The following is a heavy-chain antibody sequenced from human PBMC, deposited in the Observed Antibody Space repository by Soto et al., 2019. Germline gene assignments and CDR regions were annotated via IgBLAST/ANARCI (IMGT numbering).Heavy chain of an antibody. V-gene: IGHV3-23*01. Sequence: PXGPLRPSCTASGFTFRSCAMSWVRQAPGKGLEWVAGIRGGAENTYYADSVKGRFTISRDNSKNTLSLQMNSLSAEDTAVYSCAKDFYSNGCPGALDSWGQGTLVTVSS. CDR3: AKDFYSNGCPGALDS. J-gene: IGHJ4*02. D-gene: IGHD4-4*01. CDR2: IRGGAENT. CDR1: GFTFRSCA.